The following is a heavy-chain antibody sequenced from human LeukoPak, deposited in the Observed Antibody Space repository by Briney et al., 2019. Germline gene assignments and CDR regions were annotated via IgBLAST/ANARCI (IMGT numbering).Heavy chain of an antibody. CDR1: GFTFNNYA. D-gene: IGHD2-2*01. CDR2: ISASGGTT. J-gene: IGHJ5*01. CDR3: AKEPREYCSSTSCPNWFDS. V-gene: IGHV3-23*01. Sequence: GGSLRLSCAASGFTFNNYAMSWVRQAPGKGLEWASAISASGGTTYYADSVKGRFTNSRDNSENTLFLQMNSLRAGDTAVYYCAKEPREYCSSTSCPNWFDSWGQGTLVTVSS.